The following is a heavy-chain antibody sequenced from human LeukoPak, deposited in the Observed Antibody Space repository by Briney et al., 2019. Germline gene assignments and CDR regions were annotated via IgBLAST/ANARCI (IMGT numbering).Heavy chain of an antibody. V-gene: IGHV3-21*01. D-gene: IGHD3-3*01. CDR3: AGDIGILRFLEWQPEIAFDI. Sequence: GGSLRLSCAASGFTFSSYSMNWVRQAPGKGLEWVSSISSSSSYIYYADSVKGRFTISRDNAKNSLYLQMNSLRAEDTAVYYCAGDIGILRFLEWQPEIAFDIWGQGTMVTVSS. J-gene: IGHJ3*02. CDR2: ISSSSSYI. CDR1: GFTFSSYS.